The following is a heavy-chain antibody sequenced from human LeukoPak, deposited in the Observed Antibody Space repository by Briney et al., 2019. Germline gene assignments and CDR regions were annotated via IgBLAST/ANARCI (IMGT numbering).Heavy chain of an antibody. J-gene: IGHJ3*02. CDR1: GITLSNYG. Sequence: PGGSLRLSCAVSGITLSNYGMSWVRQAPGKGLEWVAGISGSGGSTNYADSVKGRFTISRDNAKNSLYLQMNSLRAEDTAVYYCARRSVVVVPAAIYAFDIWGQGTMVTVSS. V-gene: IGHV3-23*01. CDR2: ISGSGGST. CDR3: ARRSVVVVPAAIYAFDI. D-gene: IGHD2-2*01.